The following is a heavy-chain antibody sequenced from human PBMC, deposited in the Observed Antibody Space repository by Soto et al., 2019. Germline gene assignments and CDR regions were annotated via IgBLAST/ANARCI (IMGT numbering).Heavy chain of an antibody. CDR3: ARGKTDSTMVRRKLGVVDY. CDR2: INHSGST. V-gene: IGHV4-34*01. Sequence: NPSETLSLTCAVYGGSFSGYYWSWIRQPPGKGLEWIGEINHSGSTNYNPSLKSRVTISVDTSKNQFSLKLSSVTAADTAVYYCARGKTDSTMVRRKLGVVDYWGQGTLVTVS. D-gene: IGHD3-10*01. CDR1: GGSFSGYY. J-gene: IGHJ4*02.